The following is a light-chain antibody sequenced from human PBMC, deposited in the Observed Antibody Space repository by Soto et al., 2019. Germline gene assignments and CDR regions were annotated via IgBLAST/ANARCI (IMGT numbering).Light chain of an antibody. CDR2: KAS. CDR1: ESISTW. Sequence: DIQMTQSPSTLSASLGDRVTITCRASESISTWLAWYQQKPGKAPKLLIYKASNLESGVPSRFSGSESGTEFTLTISSLQPDDFATYYCQQYVSYCTFGQGTKVEIK. J-gene: IGKJ1*01. CDR3: QQYVSYCT. V-gene: IGKV1-5*03.